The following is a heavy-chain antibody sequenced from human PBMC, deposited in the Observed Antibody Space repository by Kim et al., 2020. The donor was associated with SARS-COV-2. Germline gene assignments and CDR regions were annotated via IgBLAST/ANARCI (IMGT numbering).Heavy chain of an antibody. Sequence: SETLSLTCAVYGGSFSGYYWSWIRQPPGKGLEWIGEINHSGSTNYNPSLKSRVTISVDTSKNQFSLKLSSVTAADTAVYYCARGVGALSYYWGQGTLVTVSS. CDR3: ARGVGALSYY. D-gene: IGHD1-26*01. J-gene: IGHJ4*02. CDR2: INHSGST. V-gene: IGHV4-34*01. CDR1: GGSFSGYY.